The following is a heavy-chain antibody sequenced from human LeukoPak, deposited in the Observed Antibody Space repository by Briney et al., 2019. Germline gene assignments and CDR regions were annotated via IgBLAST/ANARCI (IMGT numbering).Heavy chain of an antibody. D-gene: IGHD3-3*01. V-gene: IGHV3-48*01. Sequence: PGRSLRLSCAVSGFSFSSRNMHGVAHSRGKGLEGVSYFSASTSSINYAESVKGRFTISEDNSKDTLYLEMNSLRAEDTAVYYCARVGPGDFWSGSGVDYWGQGTLVTVSS. CDR3: ARVGPGDFWSGSGVDY. CDR1: GFSFSSRN. J-gene: IGHJ4*02. CDR2: FSASTSSI.